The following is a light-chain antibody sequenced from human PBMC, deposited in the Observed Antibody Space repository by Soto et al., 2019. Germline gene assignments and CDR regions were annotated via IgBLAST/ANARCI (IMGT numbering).Light chain of an antibody. J-gene: IGLJ1*01. CDR2: EVS. CDR3: SSYAGSINPDV. CDR1: SSDIGGYTY. V-gene: IGLV2-8*01. Sequence: SALTQPPSASGSPGQSVTISSTGTSSDIGGYTYVSWYQQHPGKAPELMIYEVSKRPSGVPDRFSGSKSGNTASLTVSGLQAEEESEYYCSSYAGSINPDVVGNGTKVTVL.